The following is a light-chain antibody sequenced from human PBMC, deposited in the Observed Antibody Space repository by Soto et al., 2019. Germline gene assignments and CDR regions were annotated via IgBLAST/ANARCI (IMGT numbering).Light chain of an antibody. CDR1: QSMSSW. Sequence: DIQMTQSTSTLSASVGDRVTITCRASQSMSSWLAWYQQKPGKAPKLMIYDASSLQSGVPATFSGSGSGTEFTLTIISLQPDDFATYYCQQYNSYPCTFGQGTKVEIK. CDR2: DAS. V-gene: IGKV1-5*01. J-gene: IGKJ1*01. CDR3: QQYNSYPCT.